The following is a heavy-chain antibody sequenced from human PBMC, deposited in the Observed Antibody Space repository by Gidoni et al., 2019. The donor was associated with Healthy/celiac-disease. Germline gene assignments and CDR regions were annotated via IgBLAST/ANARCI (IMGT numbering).Heavy chain of an antibody. D-gene: IGHD4-17*01. CDR3: ARFFYGDGIFFDY. J-gene: IGHJ4*02. V-gene: IGHV5-51*01. Sequence: MGIIYPGDSDTRYSPSFQGQVTISADKSISTAYLQWSSLKASDTAMYYCARFFYGDGIFFDYWGQGTLVTVSS. CDR2: IYPGDSDT.